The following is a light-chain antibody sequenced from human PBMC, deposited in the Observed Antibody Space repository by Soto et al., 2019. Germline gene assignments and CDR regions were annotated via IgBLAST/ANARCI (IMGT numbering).Light chain of an antibody. J-gene: IGKJ1*01. CDR1: QSVTFK. V-gene: IGKV3D-20*01. CDR2: DTS. Sequence: EIVLTQSPAILSLSPGERATLSCGASQSVTFKLAWYQQKPGLAPGLLIYDTSTRATGIPDRFSGSGSGTDFTLTISRLEPEDFAVYYCQHYANSVWTFGQGTKVEVK. CDR3: QHYANSVWT.